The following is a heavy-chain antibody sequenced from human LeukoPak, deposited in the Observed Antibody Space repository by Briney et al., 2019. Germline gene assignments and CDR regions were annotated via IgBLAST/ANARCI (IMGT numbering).Heavy chain of an antibody. V-gene: IGHV1-69*13. CDR3: ARGPVDYYRSGSYYSYGMDV. Sequence: SVKVSCKASGGTFSSYAISWVRQAPGQGLEWMGGIIPIFGTANYAQKFQGRVTITADESTSTAYMELSSLRSEDTAVYYCARGPVDYYRSGSYYSYGMDVWGKGTTVTVSS. CDR2: IIPIFGTA. CDR1: GGTFSSYA. D-gene: IGHD3-10*01. J-gene: IGHJ6*04.